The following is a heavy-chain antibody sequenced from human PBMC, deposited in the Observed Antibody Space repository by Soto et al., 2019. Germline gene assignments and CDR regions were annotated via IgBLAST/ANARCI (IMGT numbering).Heavy chain of an antibody. D-gene: IGHD3-16*01. CDR2: IYPGDSDT. J-gene: IGHJ3*02. CDR1: GYSFTSYW. Sequence: GESLKISCTGSGYSFTSYWIGWVRKMNGKGLEWMGIIYPGDSDTRYSPSFQGQVTISADKSISTAYVQWSSLKASDTAIYYCARLITFGGVYDAFDICAQGTMVTV. CDR3: ARLITFGGVYDAFDI. V-gene: IGHV5-51*01.